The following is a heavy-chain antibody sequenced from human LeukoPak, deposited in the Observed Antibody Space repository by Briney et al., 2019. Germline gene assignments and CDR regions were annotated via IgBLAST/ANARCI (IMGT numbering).Heavy chain of an antibody. CDR3: TTEYYYGSGSYYNGD. D-gene: IGHD3-10*01. J-gene: IGHJ4*02. V-gene: IGHV3-15*01. CDR1: GFTFSNAW. Sequence: GGSLRLSCAASGFTFSNAWMSWVRQAPGKGVEWVGRIKSKTDGWTTDYAARVQGRCTISREGSKNTLYLKMHSLKTEDPAVYYCTTEYYYGSGSYYNGDWGQGTLVTVSS. CDR2: IKSKTDGWTT.